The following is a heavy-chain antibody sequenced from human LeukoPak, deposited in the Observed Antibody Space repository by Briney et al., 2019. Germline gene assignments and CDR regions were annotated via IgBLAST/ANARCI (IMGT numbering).Heavy chain of an antibody. D-gene: IGHD3-22*01. CDR1: GYSISSGYY. V-gene: IGHV4-38-2*02. CDR3: ASEDSSGYYYGT. Sequence: SETLSLTCTVSGYSISSGYYWGWIRQPPGKGLEWIGSIYHSGSTYYNPSLKSRVTISVDTSKNQFSLKLSSVTAADTAVYYCASEDSSGYYYGTWGQGTLVTVSS. CDR2: IYHSGST. J-gene: IGHJ5*02.